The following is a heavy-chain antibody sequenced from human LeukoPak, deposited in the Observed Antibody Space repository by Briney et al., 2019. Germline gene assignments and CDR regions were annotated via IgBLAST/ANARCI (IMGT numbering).Heavy chain of an antibody. V-gene: IGHV4-4*02. Sequence: SETLSPTCAVSGGSISSSNRWSWVRQPPGEGLEWIGEIYHSGSTNYNPSLKSRVTISVDKSKNQFSLKLSSVTAADTAVYYCASQDILTGSSHFRNYYYYYMDVWGKGTTVTVSS. CDR3: ASQDILTGSSHFRNYYYYYMDV. CDR1: GGSISSSNR. CDR2: IYHSGST. D-gene: IGHD3-9*01. J-gene: IGHJ6*03.